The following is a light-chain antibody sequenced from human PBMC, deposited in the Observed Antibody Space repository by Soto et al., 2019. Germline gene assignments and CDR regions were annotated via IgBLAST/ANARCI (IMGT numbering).Light chain of an antibody. Sequence: DIQMTQSPSSLSASIGDRVTITCRASQSISSHLNWYQQKPGKTPELLIYEASSLQSGVPSRFSGSGSGTDFTLTISTLQSVDFATDYCQHSHSAPYSFGQGTKLEIK. V-gene: IGKV1-39*01. CDR2: EAS. CDR1: QSISSH. J-gene: IGKJ2*03. CDR3: QHSHSAPYS.